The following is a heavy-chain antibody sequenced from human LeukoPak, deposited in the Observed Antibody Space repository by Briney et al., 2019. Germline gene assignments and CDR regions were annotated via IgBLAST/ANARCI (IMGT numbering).Heavy chain of an antibody. D-gene: IGHD6-6*01. CDR1: GSTFSSYS. CDR3: ARRIATRPWSPPFDY. CDR2: TSGGGENT. V-gene: IGHV3-23*01. Sequence: GGSLRLSCVASGSTFSSYSMTWVRQAPGKGLERVSATSGGGENTYYADSVKGRFIISRNNSKNTLYLQMHSLRAEDTAVYYCARRIATRPWSPPFDYWGQGTLVTVSS. J-gene: IGHJ4*02.